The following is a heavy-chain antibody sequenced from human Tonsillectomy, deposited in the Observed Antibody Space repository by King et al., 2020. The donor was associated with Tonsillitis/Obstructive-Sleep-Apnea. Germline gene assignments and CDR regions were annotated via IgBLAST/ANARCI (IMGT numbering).Heavy chain of an antibody. J-gene: IGHJ4*02. CDR2: TYYSAKGYI. CDR3: ARDQNSFDSGYFDY. CDR1: GDSVSSNSAA. V-gene: IGHV6-1*01. D-gene: IGHD3-22*01. Sequence: VQLQQSGPGLVKPSQTLSLTCAISGDSVSSNSAAWNWIRQSPSRGLEWLGRTYYSAKGYIDYALSVKSRITINRDTSKNQFSLQLNSLTREDTAVYYCARDQNSFDSGYFDYWGQGTLVTVSS.